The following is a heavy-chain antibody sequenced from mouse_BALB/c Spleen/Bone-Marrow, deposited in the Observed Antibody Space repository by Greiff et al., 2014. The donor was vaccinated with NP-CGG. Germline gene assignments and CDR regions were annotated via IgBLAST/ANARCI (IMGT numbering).Heavy chain of an antibody. D-gene: IGHD4-1*01. CDR1: GYAFSSYW. J-gene: IGHJ2*01. CDR2: IYPGDGDT. CDR3: ARGGRLTGYYFDY. Sequence: VQLQESGAELVRPGSSVKISCKASGYAFSSYWMNWVKQRPGQGLEWIGQIYPGDGDTNYNGNFKDKATLTTDKSSTTAYMQLSSLTSEDSAVYFCARGGRLTGYYFDYWGQGTTLTASS. V-gene: IGHV1-80*01.